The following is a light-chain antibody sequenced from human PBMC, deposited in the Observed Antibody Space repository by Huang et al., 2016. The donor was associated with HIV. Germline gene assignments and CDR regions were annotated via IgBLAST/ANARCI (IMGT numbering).Light chain of an antibody. Sequence: DVELTQSPLSLPVTLGQPASISCRSSESLVYTDGNTYLNWFHPRPGQPPRRLNFKVSERDSGVPARISGRGSGTYFTLEISSVEAGDVGLYFCMQGTHWPPTFGQGTKVEFK. CDR1: ESLVYTDGNTY. V-gene: IGKV2-30*01. CDR2: KVS. J-gene: IGKJ1*01. CDR3: MQGTHWPPT.